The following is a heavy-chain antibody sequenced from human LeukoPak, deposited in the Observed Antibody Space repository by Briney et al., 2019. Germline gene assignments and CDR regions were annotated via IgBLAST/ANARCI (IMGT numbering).Heavy chain of an antibody. D-gene: IGHD1-26*01. CDR3: AKDRGATTRSYGMDV. J-gene: IGHJ6*02. CDR1: GFTVSSNY. Sequence: GGSLRLSCAASGFTVSSNYMSWVRQAPGKGLEWVSGISWNSGSIGYADSVKGRFTISRDNAKNSLYLQMNSLRAEDTALYYCAKDRGATTRSYGMDVWGQGTTVTVSS. CDR2: ISWNSGSI. V-gene: IGHV3-9*01.